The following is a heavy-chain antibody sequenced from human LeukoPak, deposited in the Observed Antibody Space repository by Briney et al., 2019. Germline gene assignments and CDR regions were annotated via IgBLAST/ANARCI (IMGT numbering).Heavy chain of an antibody. CDR2: MSSSGSGI. CDR3: ARGKRTMDV. V-gene: IGHV3-11*01. CDR1: GFTFSVYY. J-gene: IGHJ6*02. Sequence: GGPLRLSCVASGFTFSVYYMICTRHAPGRGLEWVSYMSSSGSGIYYTESVKGRFTISRDNTKNSLFLQMNSLRAEDTAVYYCARGKRTMDVWGQGTTVTVSS.